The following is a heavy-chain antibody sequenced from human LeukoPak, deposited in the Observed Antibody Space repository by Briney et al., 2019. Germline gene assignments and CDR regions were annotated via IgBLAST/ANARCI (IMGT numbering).Heavy chain of an antibody. CDR3: AKDRIAVAGRGYYFDY. CDR1: GFTFSSYG. V-gene: IGHV3-30*02. J-gene: IGHJ4*02. Sequence: GGSLRLSRAASGFTFSSYGMHWVRQAPGKGLEWVAFIRYDGSNKYYADSVKGRFTISRDNSKNTLYLQMNSLRAEDTAVYYCAKDRIAVAGRGYYFDYWGQGTLVTVSS. CDR2: IRYDGSNK. D-gene: IGHD6-19*01.